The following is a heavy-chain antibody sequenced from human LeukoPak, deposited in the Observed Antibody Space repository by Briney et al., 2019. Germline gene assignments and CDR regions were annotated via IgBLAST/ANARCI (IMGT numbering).Heavy chain of an antibody. D-gene: IGHD2-2*01. CDR3: TKVGYCSSTSCHPSRAYGAFDI. Sequence: PGGSLRLSCAASGFTFSSYAMSWVRQAPGKGPEWVSAISGSGGSTYYADSVKGRFTISRDNSKNTLYLQMNSLRAEDTAVYYCTKVGYCSSTSCHPSRAYGAFDIWGQGTMVTVSS. CDR1: GFTFSSYA. CDR2: ISGSGGST. V-gene: IGHV3-23*01. J-gene: IGHJ3*02.